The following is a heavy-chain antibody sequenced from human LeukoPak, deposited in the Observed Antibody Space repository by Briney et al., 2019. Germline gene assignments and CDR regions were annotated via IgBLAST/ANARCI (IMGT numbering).Heavy chain of an antibody. Sequence: GGSLRLSCAASGFTFSGYAMSWVRQAPGKGLEWVSAISGSGGSTYYADSVKGRFTISRDNSKNTLYLQMNSLRAEDTAVYYCAKDLAHIVVVTAEGDYWGQGTLVTVSS. CDR1: GFTFSGYA. D-gene: IGHD2-21*02. CDR3: AKDLAHIVVVTAEGDY. V-gene: IGHV3-23*01. CDR2: ISGSGGST. J-gene: IGHJ4*02.